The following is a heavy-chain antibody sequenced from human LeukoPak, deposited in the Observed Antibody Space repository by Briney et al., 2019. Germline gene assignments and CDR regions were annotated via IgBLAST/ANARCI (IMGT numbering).Heavy chain of an antibody. CDR1: GFTFSSYW. CDR3: ARSGAQGYYYGMDV. D-gene: IGHD2-15*01. V-gene: IGHV3-74*01. CDR2: IKSDGSST. Sequence: PGGSLRLSCAASGFTFSSYWMHWVRQAPGKGLVWVSRIKSDGSSTSYAGSVKGRFTISRDNAKNTLYLQMNSLRGEDTAVYYCARSGAQGYYYGMDVWGQGTTVTVSS. J-gene: IGHJ6*02.